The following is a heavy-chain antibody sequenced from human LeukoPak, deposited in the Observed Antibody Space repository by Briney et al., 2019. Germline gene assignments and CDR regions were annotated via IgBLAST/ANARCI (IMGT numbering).Heavy chain of an antibody. Sequence: GGSLRLSCAASGFTFSDYHMSWIRQAPGKGLEWVSYISSSGSNIYYADSVKGRFTISRDNAKNSLYVQMNSLRVEDTAVYYCARVGGYQLLPGGYYYMDVWGKGTTVTVSS. CDR3: ARVGGYQLLPGGYYYMDV. D-gene: IGHD2-2*01. CDR1: GFTFSDYH. V-gene: IGHV3-11*04. CDR2: ISSSGSNI. J-gene: IGHJ6*03.